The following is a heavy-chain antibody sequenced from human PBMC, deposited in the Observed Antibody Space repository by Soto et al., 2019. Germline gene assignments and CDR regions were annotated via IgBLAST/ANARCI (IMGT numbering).Heavy chain of an antibody. V-gene: IGHV2-70*01. CDR2: IEWDDDK. J-gene: IGHJ6*02. Sequence: SGPTLVNPTQTLTLTCTLSGFSLRSSGMCVNWIRQAPGKALEWLALIEWDDDKYYSTSLKSRLTISKVSSKNQLVITMPNMEPADTAKYAGARGISVISYYFGMDVWGQGTTVTVSS. CDR3: ARGISVISYYFGMDV. CDR1: GFSLRSSGMC. D-gene: IGHD3-3*02.